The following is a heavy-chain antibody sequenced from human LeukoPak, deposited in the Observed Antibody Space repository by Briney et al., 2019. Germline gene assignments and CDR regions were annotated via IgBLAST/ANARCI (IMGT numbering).Heavy chain of an antibody. V-gene: IGHV3-7*01. J-gene: IGHJ4*02. Sequence: GGSLRLSCSASGFTFSRSWMSWVRQAPGKGLEWVANIKQDGSEKSHVDSVKGRFTISRDNAKNSLYLRMNSLRAEDTAVYYCARVGDDFGDYWDYWGQGTLVTVSS. CDR1: GFTFSRSW. D-gene: IGHD4-17*01. CDR2: IKQDGSEK. CDR3: ARVGDDFGDYWDY.